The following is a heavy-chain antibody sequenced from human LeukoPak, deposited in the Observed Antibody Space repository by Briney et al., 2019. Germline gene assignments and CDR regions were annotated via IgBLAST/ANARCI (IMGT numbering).Heavy chain of an antibody. Sequence: GESLKSSCKGSGYRITTYWIGWVRQMPGEGLEWMGIIFPGDSESKYSPSFQGQVTISADKSISTAYLQWSSLKASDTAMYCCARHPGTDSYAWFDPWGQGTLVTVSS. V-gene: IGHV5-51*01. J-gene: IGHJ5*02. CDR3: ARHPGTDSYAWFDP. D-gene: IGHD2-21*02. CDR1: GYRITTYW. CDR2: IFPGDSES.